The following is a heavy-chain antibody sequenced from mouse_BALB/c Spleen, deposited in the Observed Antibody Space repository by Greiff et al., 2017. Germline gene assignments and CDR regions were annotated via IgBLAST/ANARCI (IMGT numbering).Heavy chain of an antibody. Sequence: QVHVKQSGPGLVAPSQSLSITCTVSGFSLTSYGVHWVRQPPGKGLEWLGVIWAGGSTNYNSALMSRLSISKDNSKSQVFLKMNSLQTDDTAMYYCARASTGTYYAMDYWGQGTSVTVSS. CDR2: IWAGGST. V-gene: IGHV2-9*02. D-gene: IGHD4-1*02. CDR1: GFSLTSYG. J-gene: IGHJ4*01. CDR3: ARASTGTYYAMDY.